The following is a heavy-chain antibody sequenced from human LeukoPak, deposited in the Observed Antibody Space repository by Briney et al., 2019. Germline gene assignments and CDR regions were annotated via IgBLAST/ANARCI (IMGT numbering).Heavy chain of an antibody. V-gene: IGHV4-34*01. D-gene: IGHD6-19*01. J-gene: IGHJ3*02. CDR2: INHSGST. CDR3: ARGSSSGWYRDAFDI. CDR1: GGSFSGYY. Sequence: SETLSLTCAVYGGSFSGYYWSWLRQPPGKGLEWIGEINHSGSTNYNPSLKSRVPISVGTSKNQFSLKLSSVTAADTAVYYCARGSSSGWYRDAFDIWGQGTMVTVSS.